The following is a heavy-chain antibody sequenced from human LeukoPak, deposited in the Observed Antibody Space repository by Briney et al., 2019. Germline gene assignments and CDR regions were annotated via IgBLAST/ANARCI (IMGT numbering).Heavy chain of an antibody. Sequence: SETLSLTRAVSGYSISSGYYWGWTRQPPGKGLEGIGRIYHSGSTYYNPTLKSRDTISVDTSTTQLSLKQSSVTAPHTPLYYFAFCTGAYYTLDHWGQGTLVTVSS. J-gene: IGHJ4*02. V-gene: IGHV4-38-2*01. CDR2: IYHSGST. CDR3: AFCTGAYYTLDH. CDR1: GYSISSGYY. D-gene: IGHD2-8*02.